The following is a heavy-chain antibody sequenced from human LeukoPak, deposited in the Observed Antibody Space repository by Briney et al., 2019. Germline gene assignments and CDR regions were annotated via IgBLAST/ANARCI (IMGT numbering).Heavy chain of an antibody. J-gene: IGHJ3*02. CDR1: GFTFRSYG. V-gene: IGHV3-30*02. Sequence: GGSLRLSCAASGFTFRSYGMHWVRQAPGKGLGWMAFIQYEHGTDKFCADSVRGRFTISRGNSKNTLYLQMNSLTVEDTAVYYCAKPGGPGIAARGAFDIWGQGTKVTVSS. CDR3: AKPGGPGIAARGAFDI. D-gene: IGHD6-25*01. CDR2: IQYEHGTDK.